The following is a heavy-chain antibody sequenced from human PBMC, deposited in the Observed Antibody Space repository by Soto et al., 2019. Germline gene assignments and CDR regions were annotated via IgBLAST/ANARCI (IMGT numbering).Heavy chain of an antibody. CDR2: IIPIVGTG. J-gene: IGHJ6*02. Sequence: QVQLVQSGAEVRKPGSSVTVSCKASGGTFSNYAISWVRQAPGQGLEWMGGIIPIVGTGSHAQTFQGRVTITADAPTTTAYMELSSLRFEDTAVYYCARVVILVPTASTHYYYHMDVWGPGTTVTVSS. CDR3: ARVVILVPTASTHYYYHMDV. V-gene: IGHV1-69*01. D-gene: IGHD2-2*01. CDR1: GGTFSNYA.